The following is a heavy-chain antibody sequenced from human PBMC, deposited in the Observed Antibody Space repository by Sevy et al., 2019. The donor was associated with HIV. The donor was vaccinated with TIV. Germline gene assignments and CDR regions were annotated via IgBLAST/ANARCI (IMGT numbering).Heavy chain of an antibody. CDR3: AREIVYSSGVRDRWFDP. V-gene: IGHV7-4-1*02. Sequence: ASVKVSCKASGYTFTSYAMNWVRQAPGQGLEGVGWINTNTGNPTYAQDFTGRFVFSLDTSVSKAYLKISSLKAEDTAVYYCAREIVYSSGVRDRWFDPWGQGTLVTVSS. CDR1: GYTFTSYA. CDR2: INTNTGNP. J-gene: IGHJ5*02. D-gene: IGHD6-19*01.